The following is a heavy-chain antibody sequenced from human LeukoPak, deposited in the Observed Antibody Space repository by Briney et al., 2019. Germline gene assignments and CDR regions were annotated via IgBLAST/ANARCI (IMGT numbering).Heavy chain of an antibody. Sequence: PSETLSLTCAVYGGSFRGYYWSWIRQPPGKGLEWIGEINHSGSANYNPSLKSRVTISVDTSKNQFSLKLSSVTAADTAVYYCACLTKARPYYYYYYMDVWGKGTTVTVSS. CDR2: INHSGSA. CDR1: GGSFRGYY. CDR3: ACLTKARPYYYYYYMDV. V-gene: IGHV4-34*01. J-gene: IGHJ6*03. D-gene: IGHD6-6*01.